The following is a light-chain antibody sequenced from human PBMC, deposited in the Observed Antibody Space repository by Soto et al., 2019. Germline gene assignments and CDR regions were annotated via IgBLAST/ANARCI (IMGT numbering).Light chain of an antibody. CDR3: LRYSSSQWT. CDR2: GAS. J-gene: IGKJ1*01. V-gene: IGKV3-20*01. Sequence: EIVLTQSPGTLSLSPGERATLSCRASQSVSSNYLAWYQQKPGQAPRLLIFGASNRATGIPARFSGSGSGTDFTLTITGLEPEAFDVYFCLRYSSSQWTVGQGTKV. CDR1: QSVSSNY.